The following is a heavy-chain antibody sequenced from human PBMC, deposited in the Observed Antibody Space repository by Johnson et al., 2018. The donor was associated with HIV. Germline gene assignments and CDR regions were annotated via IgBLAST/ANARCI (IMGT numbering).Heavy chain of an antibody. Sequence: QVQLMESGGGLIQPGGSLRLSCAASGFIFRTYGMHWVRQAPGKGLEWVAFIRYDGSNKYYADAVKGRFSISRDNSKNTLYLQMSSLRAEDTAVYYCAKPYSSGWPHIDAFDIWGQGTMVTVSS. V-gene: IGHV3-30*02. CDR2: IRYDGSNK. CDR1: GFIFRTYG. D-gene: IGHD6-19*01. CDR3: AKPYSSGWPHIDAFDI. J-gene: IGHJ3*02.